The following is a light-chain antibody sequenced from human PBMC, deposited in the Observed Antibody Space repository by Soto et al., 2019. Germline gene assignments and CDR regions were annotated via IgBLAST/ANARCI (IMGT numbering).Light chain of an antibody. CDR1: QSLLHSNGYSF. CDR2: LAS. J-gene: IGKJ1*01. CDR3: MQALQTPRT. V-gene: IGKV2-28*01. Sequence: DIVMTQSPLSLPVTPGEPASISCRSSQSLLHSNGYSFLDWYLQKPGQSPQLLIYLASSRASGVPDRFSGSGSGTDFTLKISRVEAEDVGVYYCMQALQTPRTFGQATKVDIK.